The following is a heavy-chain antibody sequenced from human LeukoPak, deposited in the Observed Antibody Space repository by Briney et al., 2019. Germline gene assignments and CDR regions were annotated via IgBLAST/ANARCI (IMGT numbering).Heavy chain of an antibody. D-gene: IGHD1-26*01. CDR3: VKAVVGRISNFDF. V-gene: IGHV3-30*02. Sequence: GGSLRLSCAASGFSFSTYGMHWVRQAPGKGPEWVAFIRYDGSQNHLTDSVKGRFTVSRDDSRSTLYLQMDSLTVEDTAVYYCVKAVVGRISNFDFWGQGTLVTVSS. CDR1: GFSFSTYG. J-gene: IGHJ4*02. CDR2: IRYDGSQN.